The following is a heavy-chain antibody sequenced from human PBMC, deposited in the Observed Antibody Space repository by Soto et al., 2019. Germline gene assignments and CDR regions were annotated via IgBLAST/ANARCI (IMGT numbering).Heavy chain of an antibody. J-gene: IGHJ5*02. CDR2: IYYSGST. V-gene: IGHV4-30-4*01. CDR1: GGSISSGDYY. Sequence: SETLSLTCTVSGGSISSGDYYWSWIRQPPGKGLEWIGYIYYSGSTYYNPSLKSRVTISVDTSKNQFSLKLSSVTAADTAVYYCAREVMITFGGVKNWFDPWGQGTLVTVSS. D-gene: IGHD3-16*01. CDR3: AREVMITFGGVKNWFDP.